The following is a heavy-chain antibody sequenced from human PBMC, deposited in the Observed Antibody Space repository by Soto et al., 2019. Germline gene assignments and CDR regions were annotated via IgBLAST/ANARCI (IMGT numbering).Heavy chain of an antibody. Sequence: QVQLQQWGAGLLKPSETLSLTCAVYGGSFSGYYWSWIRQPPGKGLEWIGEINHSGSTNSNPSRKSRGTISVDTSKNQFSLKLSSVTAADSAVYYCARHCGGDCSHAFDIWGQGTMVTVSS. V-gene: IGHV4-34*01. CDR2: INHSGST. D-gene: IGHD2-21*02. CDR1: GGSFSGYY. CDR3: ARHCGGDCSHAFDI. J-gene: IGHJ3*02.